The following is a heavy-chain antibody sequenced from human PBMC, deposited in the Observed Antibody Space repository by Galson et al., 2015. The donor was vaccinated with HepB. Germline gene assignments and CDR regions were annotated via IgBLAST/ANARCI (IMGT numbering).Heavy chain of an antibody. D-gene: IGHD3-22*01. J-gene: IGHJ3*02. CDR1: GFTFSNYA. CDR3: AKYPPPYSSGYPRAFDI. CDR2: IGGGGRPT. V-gene: IGHV3-23*01. Sequence: SLRLSCASSGFTFSNYAMSWVRQAPGKGLEWVSVIGGGGRPTYYADSVQGRFTISRDDSKNTLYLQMNSLRVEDTAVYYCAKYPPPYSSGYPRAFDIWGQGTLVTVSS.